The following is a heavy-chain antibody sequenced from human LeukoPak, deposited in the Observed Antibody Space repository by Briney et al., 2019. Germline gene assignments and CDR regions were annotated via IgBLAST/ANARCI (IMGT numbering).Heavy chain of an antibody. D-gene: IGHD6-19*01. CDR2: INPNSGGT. Sequence: GASVKVSCKASGYTFTGYYMHWVRQAPGQGLEWMGWINPNSGGTNYAQKFQGRVTMTRDTSISTAYMELSRLRSDDTAVYYCARLEDSSGLGFDPWGQGTLVTVSS. CDR1: GYTFTGYY. J-gene: IGHJ5*02. V-gene: IGHV1-2*02. CDR3: ARLEDSSGLGFDP.